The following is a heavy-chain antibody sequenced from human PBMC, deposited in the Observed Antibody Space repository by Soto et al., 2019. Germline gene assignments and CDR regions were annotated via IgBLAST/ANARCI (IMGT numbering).Heavy chain of an antibody. J-gene: IGHJ6*02. CDR3: TTLSGGFWSGSLYYYYGMDV. D-gene: IGHD3-3*01. CDR2: IKSETEGGTT. CDR1: GFIVSNAW. Sequence: EVQLVESGGGLVKPGGSLRLSCAASGFIVSNAWMNWVRQAPGKGLEWVGRIKSETEGGTTDYAAPVKGRFTISRDDSKNTLYLQMNSLKTEDTAVYYCTTLSGGFWSGSLYYYYGMDVWGQGTTVTVSS. V-gene: IGHV3-15*07.